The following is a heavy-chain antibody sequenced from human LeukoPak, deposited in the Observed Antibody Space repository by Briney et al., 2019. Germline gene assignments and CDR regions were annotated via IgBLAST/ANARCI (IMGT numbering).Heavy chain of an antibody. D-gene: IGHD6-6*01. V-gene: IGHV1-8*01. Sequence: GASVKVSCKASGYTFTSYDINWVRQATGQGLEWMGWMNPNSGNTGYAQKFQGRVTMTRNTSISTAYMELSSLRSEDTAVYYCARGLSIAARPTPSYYYYYMDVWGKGTTVTVSS. CDR1: GYTFTSYD. CDR2: MNPNSGNT. J-gene: IGHJ6*03. CDR3: ARGLSIAARPTPSYYYYYMDV.